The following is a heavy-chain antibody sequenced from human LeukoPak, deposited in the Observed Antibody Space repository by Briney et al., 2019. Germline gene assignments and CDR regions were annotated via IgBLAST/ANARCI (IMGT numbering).Heavy chain of an antibody. CDR2: ISGSGGST. D-gene: IGHD3-10*01. CDR3: ATTVWFGELYYFDY. V-gene: IGHV3-23*01. CDR1: GFTFSSYW. J-gene: IGHJ4*02. Sequence: GGSLRLSCAASGFTFSSYWMTWVRQAPGKGLEWVSAISGSGGSTYYADSVKGRFTISRDNSKNTLYLQMNSLRAEDTAVYYCATTVWFGELYYFDYWGQGTLVTVSS.